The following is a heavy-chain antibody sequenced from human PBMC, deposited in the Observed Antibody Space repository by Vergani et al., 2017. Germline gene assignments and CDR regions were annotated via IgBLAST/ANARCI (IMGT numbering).Heavy chain of an antibody. J-gene: IGHJ6*02. CDR1: GYSFTSYW. D-gene: IGHD6-19*01. CDR2: IDPSDSYT. V-gene: IGHV5-10-1*01. Sequence: EVQLVQSGAEVKKPGESLRISCKGSGYSFTSYWISWVRQVPGKGLEWMGRIDPSDSYTNYSPSFQVHVTISADKSYSTAYLQGGSVKASDTGMYYCARQVAVSGKWWGRSYDYVMAVWAQ. CDR3: ARQVAVSGKWWGRSYDYVMAV.